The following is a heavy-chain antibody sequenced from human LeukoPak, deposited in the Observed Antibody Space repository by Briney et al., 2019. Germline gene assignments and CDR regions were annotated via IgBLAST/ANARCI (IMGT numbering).Heavy chain of an antibody. J-gene: IGHJ4*02. CDR1: GFTVITNY. D-gene: IGHD1-20*01. CDR3: ARNFPTLITSFDY. CDR2: IYSNGTT. Sequence: GGSLRLSCAISGFTVITNYMSWVRQAPGKGLEWISFIYSNGTTYYADSVKGRFTISRDNSKNTLYLQMNSLRAEDTAVYYCARNFPTLITSFDYWGQGTLVTVSS. V-gene: IGHV3-66*01.